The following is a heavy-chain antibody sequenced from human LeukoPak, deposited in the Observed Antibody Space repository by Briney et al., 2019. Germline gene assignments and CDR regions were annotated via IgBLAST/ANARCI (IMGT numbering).Heavy chain of an antibody. V-gene: IGHV3-53*01. CDR1: GFTFSSYS. D-gene: IGHD3-22*01. CDR3: TRLLYYYDSTIYQRYFDY. CDR2: IYSGGNT. J-gene: IGHJ4*02. Sequence: GGSLRLSCAASGFTFSSYSMNWVRQAPGKGLEWVSIIYSGGNTYYADSVKGRFTISRDNSQNTLYLQMNSLRPEDTAVYYCTRLLYYYDSTIYQRYFDYWGQGTLVTVSS.